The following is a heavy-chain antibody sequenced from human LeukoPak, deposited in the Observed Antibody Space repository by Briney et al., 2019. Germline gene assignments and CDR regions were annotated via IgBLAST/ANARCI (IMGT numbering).Heavy chain of an antibody. V-gene: IGHV3-74*01. CDR2: ISPTGSTT. CDR3: ARCDYYDSSGYYRLYYYYYGMDV. J-gene: IGHJ6*02. CDR1: GFSFSGHW. Sequence: PGGSLRLSCTASGFSFSGHWMHWARQLPGKGLVWVSRISPTGSTTSYADSVKGRFTISRDNSKNTLYLQMNSLRAEDTAVYYCARCDYYDSSGYYRLYYYYYGMDVWGQGTTVTVSS. D-gene: IGHD3-22*01.